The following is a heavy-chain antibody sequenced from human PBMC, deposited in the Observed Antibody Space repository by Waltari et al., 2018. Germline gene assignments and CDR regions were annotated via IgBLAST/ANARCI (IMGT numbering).Heavy chain of an antibody. Sequence: QLQLQESGPGLVKPSETLSLTCTVSGGSISSSSYYWGWIRQPPGKGLEWIGSIYYSGSTYYNPSLESRVTISVDTSKNQFSLKLSSVTAADTAVYYCARKGISGWYFDYWGQGTLVTVSS. CDR3: ARKGISGWYFDY. D-gene: IGHD6-19*01. CDR2: IYYSGST. CDR1: GGSISSSSYY. V-gene: IGHV4-39*07. J-gene: IGHJ4*02.